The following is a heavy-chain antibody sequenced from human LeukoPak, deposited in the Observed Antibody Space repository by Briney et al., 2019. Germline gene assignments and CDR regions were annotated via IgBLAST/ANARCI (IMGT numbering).Heavy chain of an antibody. J-gene: IGHJ6*03. CDR1: GGSVRSGTDY. D-gene: IGHD7-27*01. Sequence: SQTLSLTCTVSGGSVRSGTDYWSWIRQPAGKGLEWIGRVYMSGSTDYNPSFKSRVTMSVDTSKNQVSLKLRSVTAADTAVYYCARVVWGGDFHYSLDVWGKGTTVIVSS. CDR3: ARVVWGGDFHYSLDV. CDR2: VYMSGST. V-gene: IGHV4-61*02.